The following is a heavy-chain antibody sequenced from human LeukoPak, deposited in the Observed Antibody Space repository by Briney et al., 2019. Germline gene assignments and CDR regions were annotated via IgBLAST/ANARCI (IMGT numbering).Heavy chain of an antibody. J-gene: IGHJ4*02. CDR1: GASIIGPKW. V-gene: IGHV4-4*02. D-gene: IGHD6-19*01. CDR3: ATSSGWYRYDS. CDR2: VFHSGST. Sequence: SETLSLTCTVSGASIIGPKWWNWVRLSPGKGMEWIGEVFHSGSTHYNPSLKSRVTISVDTSKNQFSLILTSVTDADTAVYYCATSSGWYRYDSWGQGTLVTVSS.